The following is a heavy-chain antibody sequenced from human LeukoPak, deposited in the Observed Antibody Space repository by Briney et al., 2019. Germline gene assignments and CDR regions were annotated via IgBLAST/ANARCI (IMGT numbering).Heavy chain of an antibody. J-gene: IGHJ5*02. D-gene: IGHD3-9*01. CDR3: ARADLPPYDILTGRHGAGWFDP. CDR1: GGTFSSYA. Sequence: SVRVSCKASGGTFSSYAISWVRQAPGQGLEWMGGIIPIFGTANYAQKFQGRVTITADESTSTAYMELSSLRSEDTAVYYCARADLPPYDILTGRHGAGWFDPWGQGTLVTVSS. CDR2: IIPIFGTA. V-gene: IGHV1-69*13.